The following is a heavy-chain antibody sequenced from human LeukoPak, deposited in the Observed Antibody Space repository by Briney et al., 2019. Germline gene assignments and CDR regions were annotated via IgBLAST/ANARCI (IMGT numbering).Heavy chain of an antibody. V-gene: IGHV4-61*02. D-gene: IGHD3-10*01. CDR3: ATVRRGFGESSKYYSYYYMDV. CDR1: GNSISSGDNY. CDR2: IYTSGST. Sequence: SETLSLTCTVSGNSISSGDNYWSWIRQPAGKGLEWIGRIYTSGSTNYNPSLKSRVTISGDTSKNQFSLNLSSVTAADTAVYYCATVRRGFGESSKYYSYYYMDVWGKGTTVTISS. J-gene: IGHJ6*03.